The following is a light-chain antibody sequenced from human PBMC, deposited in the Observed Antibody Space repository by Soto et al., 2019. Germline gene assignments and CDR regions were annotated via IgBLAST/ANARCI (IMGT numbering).Light chain of an antibody. CDR1: SGSVSTNHY. CDR3: VLYMGSGSVL. Sequence: QTVVTQEPSFSVSPGGTVTLTCGLTSGSVSTNHYPTWYQQTPGQTPRTLIYGTSTRSSGVPDRFSGSILGNKAALTITRAQADDDSDYYCVLYMGSGSVLFGGGTQLTVL. CDR2: GTS. J-gene: IGLJ2*01. V-gene: IGLV8-61*01.